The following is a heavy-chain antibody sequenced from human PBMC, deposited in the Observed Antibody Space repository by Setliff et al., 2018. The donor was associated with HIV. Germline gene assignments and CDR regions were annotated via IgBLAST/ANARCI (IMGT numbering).Heavy chain of an antibody. CDR2: INHSGST. V-gene: IGHV4-34*01. CDR3: ARGRRYDFWSGSQDWFDP. D-gene: IGHD3-3*01. Sequence: PSETLSLTCAVYGGSFSGYYWSWIRQPPGKGLEWIGEINHSGSTNYNPSLKSRVTISVDTSKNQFPLKLSSVTAADTAVYYCARGRRYDFWSGSQDWFDPWGQGTLVTVSS. J-gene: IGHJ5*02. CDR1: GGSFSGYY.